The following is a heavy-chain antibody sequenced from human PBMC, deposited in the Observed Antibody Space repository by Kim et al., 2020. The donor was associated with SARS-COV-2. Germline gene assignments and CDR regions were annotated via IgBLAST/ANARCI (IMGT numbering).Heavy chain of an antibody. CDR1: DFTFSDSG. J-gene: IGHJ3*02. V-gene: IGHV3-73*01. CDR2: IRSKSNSYAT. D-gene: IGHD1-1*01. Sequence: GGSLRLSCAASDFTFSDSGMHWVRQASGKGLEWVGRIRSKSNSYATAYAASVKGRFTISRDDSKNTAYLQMNSLKTEDTAVYYCTRGPGTTSAFWDAFD. CDR3: TRGPGTTSAFWDAFD.